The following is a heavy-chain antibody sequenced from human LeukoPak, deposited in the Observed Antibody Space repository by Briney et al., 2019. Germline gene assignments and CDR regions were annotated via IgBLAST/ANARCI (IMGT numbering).Heavy chain of an antibody. CDR1: GGSFSGYY. Sequence: SETLSLTCAVYGGSFSGYYWSWIRQPPGKGLEWIGEINHSGSTNYNPSLKSRVTISVDTSKNQFSLKLSSVTAADTAVYYCASLPGGWLVRYYYYGMDVWGQGTTVTVSS. D-gene: IGHD6-19*01. V-gene: IGHV4-34*01. CDR3: ASLPGGWLVRYYYYGMDV. CDR2: INHSGST. J-gene: IGHJ6*02.